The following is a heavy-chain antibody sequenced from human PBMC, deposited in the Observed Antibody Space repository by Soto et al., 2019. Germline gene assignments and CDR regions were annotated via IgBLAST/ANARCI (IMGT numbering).Heavy chain of an antibody. V-gene: IGHV1-69*01. CDR1: GGTFSSYA. CDR2: IIPIFGTA. Sequence: QVQLVQSGAEVKKPGSSVKVSCKASGGTFSSYAISWVRQAPGQGLEWMGGIIPIFGTANYAQKFQGRVTITADESTSTAYMELSSLRSEDTAVYYCARGPGETGYMGVGAFDIWGQGTMVTVSS. D-gene: IGHD3-9*01. J-gene: IGHJ3*02. CDR3: ARGPGETGYMGVGAFDI.